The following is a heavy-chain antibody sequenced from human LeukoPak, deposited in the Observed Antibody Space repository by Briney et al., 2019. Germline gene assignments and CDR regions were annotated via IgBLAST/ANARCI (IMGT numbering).Heavy chain of an antibody. CDR2: INHSGST. CDR3: ARGRAVYYYYYYYMDV. CDR1: GGSFSGYY. Sequence: PSETLSLTCAVYGGSFSGYYWSWIRQPPGKGLEWIGEINHSGSTNYNPSLKSRVTISVDTSKNQSSLKLSSVTAADTAVYYCARGRAVYYYYYYYMDVWGKGTTVTVSS. V-gene: IGHV4-34*01. J-gene: IGHJ6*03.